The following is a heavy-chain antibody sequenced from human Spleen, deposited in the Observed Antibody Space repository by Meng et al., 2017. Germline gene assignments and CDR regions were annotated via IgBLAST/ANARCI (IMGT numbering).Heavy chain of an antibody. D-gene: IGHD6-13*01. V-gene: IGHV3-21*01. J-gene: IGHJ5*02. CDR1: GFTFSSYS. CDR2: ISSSSSYI. Sequence: GESLKISCAASGFTFSSYSMNWVRQAPGKGLEWVSSISSSSSYIYYADSVKGRFTISRDNAKNSLYLQMNSLRAEDTAVYYCAREYIAAGGILVDPWGQGTLVTVSS. CDR3: AREYIAAGGILVDP.